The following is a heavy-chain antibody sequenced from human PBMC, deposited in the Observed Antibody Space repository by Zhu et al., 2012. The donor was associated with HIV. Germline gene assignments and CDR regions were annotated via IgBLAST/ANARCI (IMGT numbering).Heavy chain of an antibody. V-gene: IGHV3-15*01. CDR1: GFTFSNAW. CDR3: TTGLRKGWLQGNYNWFDP. J-gene: IGHJ5*02. CDR2: IKSKTDGGTT. Sequence: EVHLVESGGGLVKPGGSLRLSCAASGFTFSNAWMSWVRQAPGKGLEWVGHIKSKTDGGTTDYTAPVKGRFNISRDDSKNTLYLQMKSLKTEDTAAYFCTTGLRKGWLQGNYNWFDPGAREPWSPSPQ. D-gene: IGHD5-24*01.